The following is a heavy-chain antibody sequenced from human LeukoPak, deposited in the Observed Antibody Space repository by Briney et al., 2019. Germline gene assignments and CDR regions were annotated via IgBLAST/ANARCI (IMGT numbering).Heavy chain of an antibody. CDR1: GGSISSGSYY. Sequence: PSQTLSLTCTVSGGSISSGSYYWSWIRQPAGKGLEWIGRIYTSGSTNYNPSLKSRVTISVDTSKNQFSLKLSSVTAAGTAVYYCARSITMVRGVINWFDPWGQGTLVTVSS. CDR3: ARSITMVRGVINWFDP. CDR2: IYTSGST. J-gene: IGHJ5*02. V-gene: IGHV4-61*02. D-gene: IGHD3-10*01.